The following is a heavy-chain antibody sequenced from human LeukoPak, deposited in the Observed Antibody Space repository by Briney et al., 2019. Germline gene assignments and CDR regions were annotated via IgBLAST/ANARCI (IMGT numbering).Heavy chain of an antibody. D-gene: IGHD2-2*01. CDR2: IYYSGST. V-gene: IGHV4-59*01. J-gene: IGHJ3*02. CDR3: ARVPAARFEVAFDI. Sequence: SETLSLTCTVSGGSISSYYWSWIRQPPGKGLEWIGYIYYSGSTNYNPSLKSRVTISVDTSKNQFSLKLSSVTAADTAVYYCARVPAARFEVAFDIWGQGTMVTVSS. CDR1: GGSISSYY.